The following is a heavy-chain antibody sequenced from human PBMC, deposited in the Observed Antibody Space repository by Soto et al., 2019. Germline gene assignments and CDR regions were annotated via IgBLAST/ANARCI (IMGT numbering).Heavy chain of an antibody. Sequence: GASVKVACKASGDTFTSYYMHWLRQAPGQRLEWMGIINPSGGRTSYAQKLQGRVTMTRDPSTSTVYMELSRLRSEDTAVYYYARDTNLEKVTFLPSNFYYWGQGSRVTVSS. J-gene: IGHJ4*02. CDR1: GDTFTSYY. CDR2: INPSGGRT. CDR3: ARDTNLEKVTFLPSNFYY. V-gene: IGHV1-46*01. D-gene: IGHD2-21*02.